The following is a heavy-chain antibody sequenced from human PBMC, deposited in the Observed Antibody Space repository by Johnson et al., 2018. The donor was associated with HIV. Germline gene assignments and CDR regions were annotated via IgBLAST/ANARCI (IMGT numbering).Heavy chain of an antibody. CDR2: IKQDGSEK. D-gene: IGHD5-24*01. J-gene: IGHJ3*02. CDR1: GFTFSSYW. V-gene: IGHV3-7*01. Sequence: VQLVESGGGVVQPGRSLRLSCAASGFTFSSYWMSWVRQAPGKGLEWVANIKQDGSEKYYVDSVKGRFTISRDNAKNSLYLQMNSLRAEDTAVYYCARDREDGLDAFDIWGQGTRVTVSS. CDR3: ARDREDGLDAFDI.